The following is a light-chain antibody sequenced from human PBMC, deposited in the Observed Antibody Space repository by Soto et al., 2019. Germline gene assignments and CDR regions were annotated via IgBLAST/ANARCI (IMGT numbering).Light chain of an antibody. CDR2: GAS. Sequence: VLTQSPGTLSLSPGERATHSCRASQSVNNNYLAWYQQKPGQSPRLLIYGASIRATAIPDRFSGSGSGTDFTLTISRLEPEDSAVYYCQQHSRSITFGGGTKVEIK. V-gene: IGKV3-20*01. J-gene: IGKJ4*01. CDR1: QSVNNNY. CDR3: QQHSRSIT.